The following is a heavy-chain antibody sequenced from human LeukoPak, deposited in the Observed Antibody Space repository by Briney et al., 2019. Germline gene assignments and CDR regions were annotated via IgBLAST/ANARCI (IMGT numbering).Heavy chain of an antibody. V-gene: IGHV4-4*02. CDR3: ARDRPEGSGWYQGWFDP. CDR2: IYHSGST. D-gene: IGHD6-19*01. J-gene: IGHJ5*02. Sequence: SETLSLTCAVSGGSISSSNWWSWVRQPPGKGLEWIGEIYHSGSTNYNPSLKSRVTISVDKSKNQFSLKLSSVTAADTAVYYCARDRPEGSGWYQGWFDPWGQGTLVTVSS. CDR1: GGSISSSNW.